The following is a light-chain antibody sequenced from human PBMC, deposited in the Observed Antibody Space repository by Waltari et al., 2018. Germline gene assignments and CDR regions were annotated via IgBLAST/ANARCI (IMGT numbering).Light chain of an antibody. CDR1: EELNNS. J-gene: IGKJ1*01. V-gene: IGKV1-39*01. Sequence: DIQMTQSPSSLSASVGDRVTITCRASEELNNSLHWYQQKPGKAPKLLIYKASTLQSGVPSRFSGSGSGTDYTFTISSLQSEDVAVYYCQHGSGIPWTFGQGTKVELK. CDR2: KAS. CDR3: QHGSGIPWT.